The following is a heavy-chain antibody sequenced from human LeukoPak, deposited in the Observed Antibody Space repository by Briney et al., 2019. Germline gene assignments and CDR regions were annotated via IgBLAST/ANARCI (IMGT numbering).Heavy chain of an antibody. CDR2: ISSNGGST. D-gene: IGHD3-16*01. Sequence: PGGSLRLSCSASGFTFSSYAMHWVRPAPGEGLEYVSAISSNGGSTYYADSVKGRLTISRDNSKNTLYLQMSSLRAEDTAVYYCVISRSVDRVWDYWGQGTLVTVSS. CDR1: GFTFSSYA. J-gene: IGHJ4*02. V-gene: IGHV3-64D*06. CDR3: VISRSVDRVWDY.